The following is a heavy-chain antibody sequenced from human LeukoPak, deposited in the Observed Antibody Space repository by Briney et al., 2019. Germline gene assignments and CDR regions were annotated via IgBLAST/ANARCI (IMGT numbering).Heavy chain of an antibody. CDR3: ARHRGYSYGPEDY. V-gene: IGHV4-39*01. Sequence: PSETLSLTCTVSGGSISSSTYYWGWIRQPPGKGLEWIGSIHYSGSTYYNPSLKSRVTISVDTSKNQFSLKLSSVTAADTAVYYCARHRGYSYGPEDYWGQGTLVTVSS. D-gene: IGHD5-18*01. CDR1: GGSISSSTYY. CDR2: IHYSGST. J-gene: IGHJ4*02.